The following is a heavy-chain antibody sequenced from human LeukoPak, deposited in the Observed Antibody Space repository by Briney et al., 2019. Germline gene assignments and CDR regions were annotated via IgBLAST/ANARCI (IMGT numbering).Heavy chain of an antibody. Sequence: ASVKVSCKASGYTFTSYDINWVRQATGQGLEWMGWMNPNSGNTGYAQKFQGRVTMTRNTSISTAYTELSSLRSEDTAVYYCARGPGDDDAFDIWGQGTMVTVSS. J-gene: IGHJ3*02. V-gene: IGHV1-8*01. CDR3: ARGPGDDDAFDI. D-gene: IGHD4-17*01. CDR2: MNPNSGNT. CDR1: GYTFTSYD.